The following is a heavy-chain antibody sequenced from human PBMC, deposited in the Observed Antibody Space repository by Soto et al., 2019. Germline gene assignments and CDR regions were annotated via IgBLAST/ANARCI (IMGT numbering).Heavy chain of an antibody. CDR2: IKQDGSEK. V-gene: IGHV3-7*01. CDR1: GFTFSSYW. Sequence: EVQLVESGGGLVQPGGSLRLSCAASGFTFSSYWMSWVRQAPGKGLEWVANIKQDGSEKYYVDSVKGRFTISRDNAKNSLYLQMNSLRAEDTAVYYCARGQLGTVTTHTDYFDYWGQGTLVTLSS. CDR3: ARGQLGTVTTHTDYFDY. D-gene: IGHD4-17*01. J-gene: IGHJ4*02.